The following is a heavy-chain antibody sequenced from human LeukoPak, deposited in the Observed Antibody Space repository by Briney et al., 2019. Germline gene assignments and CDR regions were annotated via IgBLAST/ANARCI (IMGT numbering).Heavy chain of an antibody. J-gene: IGHJ2*01. CDR1: GLTFSSYD. Sequence: PGGSLRLSCAASGLTFSSYDMHWVRQATGKGLEWVSAIGTAGDTYYPGSVKGRFTISRENAKNSLYLQMNSLRAGDTAVYYCARAHDSSEEPNWYFDLWGRGTLVTVSS. D-gene: IGHD3-3*01. CDR2: IGTAGDT. V-gene: IGHV3-13*01. CDR3: ARAHDSSEEPNWYFDL.